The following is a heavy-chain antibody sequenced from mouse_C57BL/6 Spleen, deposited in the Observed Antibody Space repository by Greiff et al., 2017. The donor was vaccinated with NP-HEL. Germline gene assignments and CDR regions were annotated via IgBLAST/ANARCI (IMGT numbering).Heavy chain of an antibody. CDR3: ARREYYAVDY. CDR2: IDPSDSYT. V-gene: IGHV1-59*01. CDR1: GYTFTSYW. J-gene: IGHJ4*01. Sequence: QVQLKQPGAELVRPGPSVTLSCKASGYTFTSYWMHWVKQTPGQGLEWIGVIDPSDSYTDYNQKFKGKAKLTVDTSSSTAYMQLSSLTSEDTAVYYCARREYYAVDYWGQGTSVTVSS.